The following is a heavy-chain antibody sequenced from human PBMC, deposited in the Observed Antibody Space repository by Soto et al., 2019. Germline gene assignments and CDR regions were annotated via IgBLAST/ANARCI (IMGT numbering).Heavy chain of an antibody. CDR1: GGSISSYY. V-gene: IGHV4-59*01. CDR2: IYYSGST. D-gene: IGHD5-12*01. CDR3: ARPYSGYDPHPFDY. J-gene: IGHJ4*02. Sequence: PSETLSLTCTVSGGSISSYYWSWIRQPPGKGLEWIGYIYYSGSTNYNPSLKSRVTISVDTSKNQFSLKLSSVTAADTAVYYCARPYSGYDPHPFDYWGQGTLVTVSS.